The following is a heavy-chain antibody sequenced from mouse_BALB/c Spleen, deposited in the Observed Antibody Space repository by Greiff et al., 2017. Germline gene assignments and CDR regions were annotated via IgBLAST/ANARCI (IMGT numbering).Heavy chain of an antibody. CDR1: GYSITSGYY. Sequence: EVQLVESGPGLVKPSQSLSLTCSVTGYSITSGYYWNWIRQFPGNKLEWMGYISYDGSNNYNPSLKNRISITRDTSKNQFFLKLNSVTTEDTATYYCARDEDRYWYFDVWGAGTTVTVSS. CDR2: ISYDGSN. J-gene: IGHJ1*01. CDR3: ARDEDRYWYFDV. V-gene: IGHV3-6*02.